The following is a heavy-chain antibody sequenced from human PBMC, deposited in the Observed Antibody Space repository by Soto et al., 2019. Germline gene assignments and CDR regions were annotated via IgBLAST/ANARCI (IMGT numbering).Heavy chain of an antibody. J-gene: IGHJ2*01. V-gene: IGHV3-23*05. Sequence: EVQLLESGGGLVQPGGSLRLSCAASGFTFSDYAMSWVRQAPGKGLEWVSGITSSGSKRDYADSVKGRFTISRDNSKNTLSQQLNSLKGDDTAVYHCAKGDFRWYFDLWGRGTLVTVSS. CDR1: GFTFSDYA. CDR3: AKGDFRWYFDL. CDR2: ITSSGSKR.